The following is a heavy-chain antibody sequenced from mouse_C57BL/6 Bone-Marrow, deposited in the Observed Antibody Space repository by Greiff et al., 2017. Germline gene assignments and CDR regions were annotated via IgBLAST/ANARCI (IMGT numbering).Heavy chain of an antibody. CDR3: ARLQLGLWFAY. V-gene: IGHV5-2*01. D-gene: IGHD4-1*02. J-gene: IGHJ3*01. Sequence: EVKLMESGGGLVQPGESLKLSCESNEYEFPSHDMSWVRKTPEKRLELVAAINSDGGSTYYPDTMERRFIISRDNTKKTLYLQLSSLRSEDTALYYCARLQLGLWFAYWGQGTLVTVSA. CDR1: EYEFPSHD. CDR2: INSDGGST.